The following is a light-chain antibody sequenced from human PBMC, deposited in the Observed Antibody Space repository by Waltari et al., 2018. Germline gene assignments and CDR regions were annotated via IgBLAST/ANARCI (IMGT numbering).Light chain of an antibody. Sequence: QSALTQPASVSGSPGQSITISCTGSRGDLGSYTFVSWYQQEPGRAPKLIVYDVSQRPSGVSNRFSGSKSGNTASLTISGLQAEDEADYYCSSYTTTSSWVFGGGTKLTVL. V-gene: IGLV2-14*01. CDR3: SSYTTTSSWV. CDR2: DVS. CDR1: RGDLGSYTF. J-gene: IGLJ3*02.